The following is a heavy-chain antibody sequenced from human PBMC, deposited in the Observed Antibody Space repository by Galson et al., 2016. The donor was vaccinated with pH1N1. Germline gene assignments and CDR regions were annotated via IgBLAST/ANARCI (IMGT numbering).Heavy chain of an antibody. D-gene: IGHD3-22*01. CDR1: GFTFNIFA. V-gene: IGHV3-23*01. CDR2: ISASGANT. Sequence: SLRLSCAASGFTFNIFAMSWVRQASGKGPEWVSSISASGANTNYADPVKGRFTISRDNSKNTLYLQTNSLGAEDTAIYYCVKLDSSGYYYGRFDSWGQGTLVTVSS. J-gene: IGHJ4*02. CDR3: VKLDSSGYYYGRFDS.